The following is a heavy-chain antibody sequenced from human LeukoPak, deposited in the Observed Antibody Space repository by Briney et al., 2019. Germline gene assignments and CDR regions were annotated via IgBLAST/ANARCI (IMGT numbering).Heavy chain of an antibody. J-gene: IGHJ4*02. D-gene: IGHD5-12*01. Sequence: GGSLKLSCAASGFTFSRYSMNWVRQAPGKGLEWVSSISTTSRYIYYADSVQGRFTVTRDNAKNSLSLQMNSLRADDTAVYYCARGNSGYDHDYGGQGTLVTVSS. CDR3: ARGNSGYDHDY. CDR2: ISTTSRYI. CDR1: GFTFSRYS. V-gene: IGHV3-21*01.